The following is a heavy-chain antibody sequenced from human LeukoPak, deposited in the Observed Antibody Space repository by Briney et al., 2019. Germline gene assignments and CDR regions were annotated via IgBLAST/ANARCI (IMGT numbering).Heavy chain of an antibody. CDR1: GFTFSSYS. D-gene: IGHD4-11*01. Sequence: PGGSLRLSCAASGFTFSSYSMNWVRQAPGKGLEWVSYISGSGDTTYYADSVQGRFTISRDNAKNSLYLQMNSLRAEDTAVYYCAKDLPPDYSNPPYYYYYYMDVWGKGTTVTVSS. V-gene: IGHV3-48*01. CDR3: AKDLPPDYSNPPYYYYYYMDV. J-gene: IGHJ6*03. CDR2: ISGSGDTT.